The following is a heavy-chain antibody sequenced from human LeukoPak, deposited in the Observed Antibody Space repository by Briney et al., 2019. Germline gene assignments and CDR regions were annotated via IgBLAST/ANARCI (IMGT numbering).Heavy chain of an antibody. CDR1: GFTVSSNY. CDR2: ISGSGGST. Sequence: PGGSLRLSCAASGFTVSSNYMSWVRQAPGKGLEWVSAISGSGGSTYYADPVKGRFTISRDNSKNTLYLQMNSLRAEDTAVYYCAKVSGGGSPVGYFQHWGEGTLVTVSS. CDR3: AKVSGGGSPVGYFQH. J-gene: IGHJ1*01. D-gene: IGHD2-15*01. V-gene: IGHV3-23*01.